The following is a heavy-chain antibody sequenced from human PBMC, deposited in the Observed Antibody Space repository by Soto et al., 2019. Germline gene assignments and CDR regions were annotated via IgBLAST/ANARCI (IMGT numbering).Heavy chain of an antibody. CDR1: GDSLTSDDYY. Sequence: KASETLSLTCTVSGDSLTSDDYYWSWVRQPPGKGLEWIGYIYHTGSTYYNPSLESRLTIALDTSEDQFSLRLSSVTAADTAVYCCTGAIIPAAINHWGQGTLVTVSS. J-gene: IGHJ4*02. CDR3: TGAIIPAAINH. D-gene: IGHD2-2*02. CDR2: IYHTGST. V-gene: IGHV4-30-4*01.